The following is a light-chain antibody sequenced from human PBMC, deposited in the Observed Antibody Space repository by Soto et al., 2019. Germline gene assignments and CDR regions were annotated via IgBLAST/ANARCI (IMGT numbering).Light chain of an antibody. V-gene: IGLV1-40*01. CDR1: SSHIGADYD. Sequence: QSVLTQPPSVSGAPGQRVTISCTGRSSHIGADYDVHWYQQLPGTAPKLLIYGNSNRPSGVPDRFSGSKSGTSASLAITGLQAEDEADYYCQSYDSSLRAVVFGGGTKLTVL. CDR3: QSYDSSLRAVV. CDR2: GNS. J-gene: IGLJ3*02.